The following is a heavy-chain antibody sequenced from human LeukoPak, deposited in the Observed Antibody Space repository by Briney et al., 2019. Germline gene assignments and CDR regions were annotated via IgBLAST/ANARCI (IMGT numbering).Heavy chain of an antibody. V-gene: IGHV3-21*01. CDR2: ITFSSSHI. J-gene: IGHJ4*02. Sequence: GGSLRLSCAASGFTFSGYVMTWVRQAPGKGLECVSSITFSSSHIYYADSVRGRFTISRDNTKDSLYLQMNSLRAEDTAVYYCARRYCSGGSCYFDYWGQGTLVTVSS. D-gene: IGHD2-15*01. CDR3: ARRYCSGGSCYFDY. CDR1: GFTFSGYV.